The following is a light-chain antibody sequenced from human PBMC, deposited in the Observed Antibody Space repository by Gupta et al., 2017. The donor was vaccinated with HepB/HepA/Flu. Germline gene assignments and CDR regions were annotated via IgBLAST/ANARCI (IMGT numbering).Light chain of an antibody. CDR3: QQYGSSPYT. V-gene: IGKV3-20*01. J-gene: IGKJ2*01. Sequence: EIVLTQSPGTLSLSPGERATLPCSASQSVSSTYLAWYQQTPGQTPRLLIYGASSRATGIPDRFSGSGSGTHFTLTISILEPEDFAVYYCQQYGSSPYTFGQGTKLEI. CDR1: QSVSSTY. CDR2: GAS.